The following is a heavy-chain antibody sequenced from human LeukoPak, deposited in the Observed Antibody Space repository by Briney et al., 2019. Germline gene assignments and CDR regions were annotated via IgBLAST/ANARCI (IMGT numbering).Heavy chain of an antibody. V-gene: IGHV3-21*01. CDR2: ISSSSSYI. CDR1: GFTFSSYS. CDR3: AREGGLIVGAKRRAFDI. Sequence: PGGSLRLSCAASGFTFSSYSMNWVRQAPGKGLEWVSSISSSSSYIYYADSVKGRFTISRDNAKNSLYLQMNSLRAEDTAVYYCAREGGLIVGAKRRAFDIWGQGTMVTVSS. D-gene: IGHD1-26*01. J-gene: IGHJ3*02.